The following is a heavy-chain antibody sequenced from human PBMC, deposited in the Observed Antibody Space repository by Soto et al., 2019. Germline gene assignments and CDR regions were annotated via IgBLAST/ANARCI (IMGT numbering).Heavy chain of an antibody. Sequence: EVQLLESGGGLVQPGGSLRLSCAASGFTFSSYAMSWVRQAPGKGLEWVSAISGCGGSTYYADSVKGRFTISRDNSKNTLYLQMNSLRAEDTAVYYCAKSIRGSGYALQPFDYWGQGTLVTVSS. CDR1: GFTFSSYA. CDR3: AKSIRGSGYALQPFDY. D-gene: IGHD5-12*01. J-gene: IGHJ4*02. V-gene: IGHV3-23*01. CDR2: ISGCGGST.